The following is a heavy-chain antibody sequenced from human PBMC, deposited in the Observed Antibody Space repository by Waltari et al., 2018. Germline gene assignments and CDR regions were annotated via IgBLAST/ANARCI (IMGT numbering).Heavy chain of an antibody. CDR2: ISAYNGNT. CDR3: ASLTYSSSWYVDGMIEYFQH. CDR1: GYTFTSYG. Sequence: QVQLVQSGAEVKKPGASVKVSCKASGYTFTSYGISWVRQAPGQGLEWMGWISAYNGNTNYAQKLQGRVTMTTDTSTSTAYMELRSLRSDDTAVYYCASLTYSSSWYVDGMIEYFQHWGQGTLVTVSS. V-gene: IGHV1-18*01. J-gene: IGHJ1*01. D-gene: IGHD6-13*01.